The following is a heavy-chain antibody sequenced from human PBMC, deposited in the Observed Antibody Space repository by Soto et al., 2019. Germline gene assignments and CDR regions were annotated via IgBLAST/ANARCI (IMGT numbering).Heavy chain of an antibody. V-gene: IGHV3-53*01. Sequence: EVQLVESGGGLIQPGGSLRLSCAASGFTVSSNYMSWVRQAPGKGLEWVSVIYSGGSTYYADSVKGRFTISRDNSKNTLYLQMNSLRADDTAVYYWARNYDSTAGGAFDIWGQGTMVTVSS. CDR3: ARNYDSTAGGAFDI. D-gene: IGHD3-22*01. CDR2: IYSGGST. CDR1: GFTVSSNY. J-gene: IGHJ3*02.